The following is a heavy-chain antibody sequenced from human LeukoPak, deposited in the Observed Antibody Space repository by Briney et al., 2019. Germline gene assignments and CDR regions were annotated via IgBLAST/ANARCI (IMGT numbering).Heavy chain of an antibody. J-gene: IGHJ3*02. CDR2: INPSGGST. V-gene: IGHV1-46*01. D-gene: IGHD3-3*01. CDR3: AREPYDFWSGYLFLGERDAFDI. CDR1: GYTFTSYY. Sequence: GASVKVSCKASGYTFTSYYMHWVRQAPGQGLEWMGIINPSGGSTSYAQKFQGRVTMTRDMSTSTVYMELSSLRSEDTAVYYCAREPYDFWSGYLFLGERDAFDIWGQGTMVTVSS.